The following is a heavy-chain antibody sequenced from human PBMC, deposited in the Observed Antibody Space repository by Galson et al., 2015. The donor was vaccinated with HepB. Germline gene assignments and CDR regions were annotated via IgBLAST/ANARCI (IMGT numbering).Heavy chain of an antibody. CDR1: GFTFTTYG. CDR3: ARDSWDALTYYYGMDA. J-gene: IGHJ6*02. D-gene: IGHD1-26*01. V-gene: IGHV3-21*01. Sequence: SLRLSCAASGFTFTTYGFNWVRQAPGKGLEWVSSISHSSSSIYYADSVKGRFTISRDNAKNSVFLQMNSLRAEDTAVYFCARDSWDALTYYYGMDAWGQGTTVTVSS. CDR2: ISHSSSSI.